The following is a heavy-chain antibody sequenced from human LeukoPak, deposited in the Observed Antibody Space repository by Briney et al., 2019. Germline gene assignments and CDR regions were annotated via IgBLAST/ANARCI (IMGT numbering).Heavy chain of an antibody. J-gene: IGHJ4*02. CDR1: GYTFSSYA. V-gene: IGHV3-23*01. CDR2: ISGSGAST. Sequence: PGGSLRLSCAASGYTFSSYAMNWVRQAPGKGLEWVSAISGSGASTFYADSVKGRFTISRDNSKNTLYLQMNSLRAEDTAVYYCAKSAGSHHLFDYWGQGTLVTVSS. CDR3: AKSAGSHHLFDY.